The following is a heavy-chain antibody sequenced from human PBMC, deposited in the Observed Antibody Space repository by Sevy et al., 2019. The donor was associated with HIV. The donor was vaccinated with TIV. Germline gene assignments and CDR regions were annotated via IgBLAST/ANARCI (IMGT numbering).Heavy chain of an antibody. CDR2: MKQDGSEK. D-gene: IGHD3-16*02. CDR3: AREGYYDYIWGSYRYFNDY. CDR1: GFTFSNYW. J-gene: IGHJ4*02. Sequence: GGSLRLSCAASGFTFSNYWMTWVRQAPGKVLEWVAHMKQDGSEKHYVDSVKGRFTISRDNSKNSVYLQMNSLRAEDTAVYFCAREGYYDYIWGSYRYFNDYWGQGTLVTVSS. V-gene: IGHV3-7*03.